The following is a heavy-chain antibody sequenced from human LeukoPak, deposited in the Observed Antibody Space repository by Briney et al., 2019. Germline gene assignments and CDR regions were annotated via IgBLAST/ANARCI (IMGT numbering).Heavy chain of an antibody. CDR1: GFTFSSSA. CDR2: MWYDGSNK. CDR3: ARGRITMIRGFYYFDY. D-gene: IGHD3-22*01. J-gene: IGHJ4*02. V-gene: IGHV3-33*08. Sequence: GGSLRLSCAASGFTFSSSAMNWVRQAPGKGLEWVAVMWYDGSNKYYADSVKGRFTISRDNAKNSLYLQMNSLRAEDTAVHYCARGRITMIRGFYYFDYWGQGTLVTVSS.